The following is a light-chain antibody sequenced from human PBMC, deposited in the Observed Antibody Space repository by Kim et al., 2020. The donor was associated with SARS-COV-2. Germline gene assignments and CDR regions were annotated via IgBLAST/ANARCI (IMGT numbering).Light chain of an antibody. Sequence: SPGERATLSCRASQSVTGSFSAWYQQKPGQAPRLLIHGASSRATGIPDRFSGSGSGTDFTLTISRLEPEDFAVYYCQQYGTSPPYTFGQGTKLEI. CDR1: QSVTGSF. V-gene: IGKV3-20*01. CDR3: QQYGTSPPYT. CDR2: GAS. J-gene: IGKJ2*01.